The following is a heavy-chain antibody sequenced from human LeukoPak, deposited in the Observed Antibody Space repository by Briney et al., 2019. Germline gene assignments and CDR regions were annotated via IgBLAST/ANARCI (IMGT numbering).Heavy chain of an antibody. V-gene: IGHV3-7*01. CDR3: ARGHEESVYRPSDY. D-gene: IGHD3-3*01. Sequence: GSLRLSCVGTGFTFSNYWINWVRQAPGKGLEWVASIKGDESDKKFVDSVKGRFTISRDNPQNSLYLQINGLRVEDTAVYYCARGHEESVYRPSDYWGQGTLVTVSS. CDR2: IKGDESDK. J-gene: IGHJ4*02. CDR1: GFTFSNYW.